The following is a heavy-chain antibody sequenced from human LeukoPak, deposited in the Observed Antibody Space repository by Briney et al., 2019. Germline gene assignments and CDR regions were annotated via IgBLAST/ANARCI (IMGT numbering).Heavy chain of an antibody. V-gene: IGHV1-2*02. Sequence: ASVKVSCKASGYTFTGYYMHWVRRAPGQGLEWMGWINPNSGGTNYAQKFQGRVTMTRDTSISTAYMELSRLRSDDTAVYYCASETYYDFWSGYPDAFDIWGQGTMVTVSS. CDR2: INPNSGGT. D-gene: IGHD3-3*01. CDR3: ASETYYDFWSGYPDAFDI. J-gene: IGHJ3*02. CDR1: GYTFTGYY.